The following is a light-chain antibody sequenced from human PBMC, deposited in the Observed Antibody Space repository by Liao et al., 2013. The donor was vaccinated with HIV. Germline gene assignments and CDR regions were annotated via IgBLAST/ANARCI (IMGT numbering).Light chain of an antibody. V-gene: IGLV3-1*01. CDR2: HDT. J-gene: IGLJ2*01. CDR1: RLGDKY. Sequence: SYAVTQPPSVSVSPGQTASITCSGDRLGDKYACWYQQKPGQSPVLVMYHDTKRSSGVPERFSGSNSGNTATLTISGTQAVDEADYYCQALDRSTVVFGGGTKLTVL. CDR3: QALDRSTVV.